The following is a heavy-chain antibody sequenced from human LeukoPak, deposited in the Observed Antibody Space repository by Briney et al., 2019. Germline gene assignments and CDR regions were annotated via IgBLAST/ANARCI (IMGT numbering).Heavy chain of an antibody. CDR1: AASISNYY. CDR3: ASPRSGYRYTFDY. J-gene: IGHJ4*02. Sequence: SETLSLTCAVSAASISNYYWSWIRQAPGKGLEWIGYISTSGSTNYNPSLKSRVSISLDTSKNRFSLNLNFVTAADTAVYYCASPRSGYRYTFDYGGQGALVTVSS. D-gene: IGHD3-22*01. V-gene: IGHV4-4*09. CDR2: ISTSGST.